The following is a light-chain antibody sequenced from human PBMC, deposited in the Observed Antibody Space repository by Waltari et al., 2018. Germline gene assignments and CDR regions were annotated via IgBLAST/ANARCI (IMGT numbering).Light chain of an antibody. CDR1: QSISTY. J-gene: IGKJ1*01. CDR3: QQTYSSPWT. CDR2: GAS. V-gene: IGKV1-39*01. Sequence: DIQMTQSPSSLSASVRDRVSITCRASQSISTYLNWYQQKPGQAPKLLIYGASSLQSGVPSRFSGSGSGTDFTLIVSSLQPEDFATFYCQQTYSSPWTFGQGTKV.